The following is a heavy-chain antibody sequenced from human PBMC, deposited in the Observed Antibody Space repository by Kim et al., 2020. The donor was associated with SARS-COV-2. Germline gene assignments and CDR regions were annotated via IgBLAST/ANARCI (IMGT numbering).Heavy chain of an antibody. Sequence: TYYGDSGKGRLTIARDTSMNALYLQRNSLRPGDTAIYYCAKDIWDYSGMDAWGQGTTVTVSS. CDR3: AKDIWDYSGMDA. D-gene: IGHD3-16*01. V-gene: IGHV3-23*01. CDR2: T. J-gene: IGHJ6*02.